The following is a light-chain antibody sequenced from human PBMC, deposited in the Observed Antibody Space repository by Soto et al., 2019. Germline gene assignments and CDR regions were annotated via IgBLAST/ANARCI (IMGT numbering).Light chain of an antibody. Sequence: DIQMTQSPSTLSASVGDRVTITCRVSQSISGWLAWYQQKPGKAPNLLIYKASSLESGVPSRFSGSGSGTEFTLTISSLQPDDFATYYCQQYNSDPYTFGQGTKLEIK. CDR3: QQYNSDPYT. V-gene: IGKV1-5*03. J-gene: IGKJ2*01. CDR2: KAS. CDR1: QSISGW.